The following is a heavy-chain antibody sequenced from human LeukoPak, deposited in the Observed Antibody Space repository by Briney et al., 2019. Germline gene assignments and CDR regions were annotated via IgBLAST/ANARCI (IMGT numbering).Heavy chain of an antibody. J-gene: IGHJ5*02. Sequence: MAGGSLRLSCAASGFTFSSYSMNWVRQAPGKGLEWVSSISSSSSYIYYADSVKGRITISRDNAKNSLYLQMNSLRAEDTALYYCAKDVNFDWLFGWFDPWGQGTLVTVSS. CDR3: AKDVNFDWLFGWFDP. V-gene: IGHV3-21*04. CDR1: GFTFSSYS. D-gene: IGHD3-9*01. CDR2: ISSSSSYI.